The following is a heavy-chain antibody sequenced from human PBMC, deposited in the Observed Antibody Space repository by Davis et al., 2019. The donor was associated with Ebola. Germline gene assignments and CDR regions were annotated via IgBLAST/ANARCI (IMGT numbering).Heavy chain of an antibody. D-gene: IGHD4-11*01. Sequence: ASVQVPCKASAYTLTRYGSIWVGPAPGQGLEWISWTGLYTDNTNYAQKLQGRVTMTTDTSTSTAYMELRSLRSDDTAVYYCARGGYSVYYYYYNGMNVWGQGTTVTVSS. CDR1: AYTLTRYG. CDR2: TGLYTDNT. V-gene: IGHV1-18*04. CDR3: ARGGYSVYYYYYNGMNV. J-gene: IGHJ6*02.